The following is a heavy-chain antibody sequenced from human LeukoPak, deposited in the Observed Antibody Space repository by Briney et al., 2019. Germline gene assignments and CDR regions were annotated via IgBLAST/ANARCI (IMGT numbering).Heavy chain of an antibody. V-gene: IGHV4-30-2*01. CDR3: ARRTWGSSSWYQPDYYYYMDV. CDR2: IYHSGST. J-gene: IGHJ6*03. Sequence: SETLSLTCTVSGGSISSGGYYWRWIRQPPGKGLEWIGYIYHSGSTYYNPSLKSRVTISVDTSKNQFSLKLSSVTAADTAVYYCARRTWGSSSWYQPDYYYYMDVWGKGTTVTVSS. D-gene: IGHD6-13*01. CDR1: GGSISSGGYY.